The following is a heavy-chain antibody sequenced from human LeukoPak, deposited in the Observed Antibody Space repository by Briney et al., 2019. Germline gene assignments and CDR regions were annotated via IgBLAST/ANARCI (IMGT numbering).Heavy chain of an antibody. J-gene: IGHJ5*02. D-gene: IGHD2-15*01. Sequence: GASVKVSCKASGGTFSSYAISWLRQAPGQGLEWMGGIIPIFGTANYAQKFQGRVTITTDESTSTAYMELSSLRSEDTAVYYCARTLSRYCSGGSCQQYNWFDPWGQGTLVTVSS. CDR1: GGTFSSYA. CDR3: ARTLSRYCSGGSCQQYNWFDP. V-gene: IGHV1-69*05. CDR2: IIPIFGTA.